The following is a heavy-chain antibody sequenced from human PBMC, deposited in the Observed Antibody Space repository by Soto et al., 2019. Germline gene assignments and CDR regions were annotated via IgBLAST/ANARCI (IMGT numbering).Heavy chain of an antibody. CDR3: ARALRGYSYGFDY. CDR1: GFTFSSYW. Sequence: GGSLRLSCAASGFTFSSYWMHWVRQAPGKGLVWVSRINSDWSSTSYADSVKGRFTISRDNAKNTLYLQMNSLRAEDTAVYYCARALRGYSYGFDYWGQGTVGTAPQ. D-gene: IGHD5-18*01. J-gene: IGHJ4*02. V-gene: IGHV3-74*01. CDR2: INSDWSST.